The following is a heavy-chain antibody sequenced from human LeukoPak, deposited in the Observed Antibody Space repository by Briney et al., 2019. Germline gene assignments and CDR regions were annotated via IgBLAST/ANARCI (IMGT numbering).Heavy chain of an antibody. CDR2: IIPIFGTA. J-gene: IGHJ5*02. Sequence: ASVKVSCKASGYTFTSYYMHWVRQAPGQGLEWMGGIIPIFGTANYAQKFQGRVTITADESTSTAYMELSSLRSEDTAVYYCARGRTDSGDYVWFDLWGQGTLVTVSS. CDR3: ARGRTDSGDYVWFDL. V-gene: IGHV1-69*13. CDR1: GYTFTSYY. D-gene: IGHD4-17*01.